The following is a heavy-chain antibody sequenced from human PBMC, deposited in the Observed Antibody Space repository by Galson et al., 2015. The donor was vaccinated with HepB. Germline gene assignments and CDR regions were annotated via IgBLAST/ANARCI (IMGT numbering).Heavy chain of an antibody. V-gene: IGHV1-3*01. Sequence: SVKVSCKASGYTFTSYAMHWVRQAPGQRLEWMGWINAGNGNTKYSQKFQGRVTITRDTSTSTAYMELRSLRSDDTAVYYCARASEAAAVYSWFDPWGQGTLVTVSS. CDR3: ARASEAAAVYSWFDP. J-gene: IGHJ5*02. CDR1: GYTFTSYA. CDR2: INAGNGNT. D-gene: IGHD6-13*01.